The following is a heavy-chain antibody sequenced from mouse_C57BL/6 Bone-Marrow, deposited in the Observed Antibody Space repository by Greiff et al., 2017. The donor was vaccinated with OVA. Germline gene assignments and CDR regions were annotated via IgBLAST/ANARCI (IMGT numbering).Heavy chain of an antibody. CDR2: IRSKSNNYAT. Sequence: EAGGGLVQPKGSLKLSCAASGFSFNTYAMNWVRQAPGKGLEWVARIRSKSNNYATYYADSVKDRFTISRDDSESMLYLQMNNLKTEDTAIYYCVRHGYYAMDYWGQGTSVTVSS. V-gene: IGHV10-1*01. CDR3: VRHGYYAMDY. J-gene: IGHJ4*01. CDR1: GFSFNTYA.